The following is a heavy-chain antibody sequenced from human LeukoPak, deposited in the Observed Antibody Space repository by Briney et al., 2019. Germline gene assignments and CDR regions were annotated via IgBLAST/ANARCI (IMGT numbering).Heavy chain of an antibody. CDR1: GGSISSYY. CDR3: ARGLDITIFGVVPNWFDP. D-gene: IGHD3-3*01. CDR2: IYYSGST. V-gene: IGHV4-59*01. J-gene: IGHJ5*02. Sequence: PSETLSLTCTVSGGSISSYYWSWIRQPPGKGLEWIGYIYYSGSTNYSPSLKSRVTISVDTSKNQFSLKLSSVTAADTAVYYCARGLDITIFGVVPNWFDPWGQGTLVTVSS.